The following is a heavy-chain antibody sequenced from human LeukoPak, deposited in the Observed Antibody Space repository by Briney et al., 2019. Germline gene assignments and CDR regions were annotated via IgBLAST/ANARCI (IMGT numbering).Heavy chain of an antibody. D-gene: IGHD2-15*01. V-gene: IGHV4-59*01. J-gene: IGHJ4*02. CDR3: ASLHCSGGSCYQDY. CDR1: GGSISSYY. CDR2: IYYSGST. Sequence: KPSETLSLTCTVSGGSISSYYWSWIRQPPGKGLEWIGYIYYSGSTNYNPSLKSRVTISVDTSKNQFSLKLSSVTAADTAVYYCASLHCSGGSCYQDYWGQGTLVTVSS.